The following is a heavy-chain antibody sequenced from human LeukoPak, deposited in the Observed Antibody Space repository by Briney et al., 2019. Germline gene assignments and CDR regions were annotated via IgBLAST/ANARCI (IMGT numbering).Heavy chain of an antibody. CDR2: ISSSSSYI. CDR3: ARYGIVPAAILSFDY. Sequence: GGSLRLSCAASGFTFSSYSMNWVRQAPGKGLEWVSSISSSSSYIYYADSVKGRFTISRDNAKNSLYLQMNSLRAEDTAVCYCARYGIVPAAILSFDYWGQGTLVTVSS. J-gene: IGHJ4*02. CDR1: GFTFSSYS. V-gene: IGHV3-21*01. D-gene: IGHD2-2*02.